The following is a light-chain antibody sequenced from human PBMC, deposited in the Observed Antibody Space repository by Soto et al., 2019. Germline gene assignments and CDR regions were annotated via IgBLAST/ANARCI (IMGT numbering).Light chain of an antibody. CDR1: QSVSSSY. Sequence: EIVLTQSPGTLSLSPGERATLSCRASQSVSSSYLAWYQQKPGQAPRLLIYGASSRATGIPVRFSGSGSGTDFTLTISSLQPEDVATYYCQKYNSAPWTFGQGTKVDIK. CDR2: GAS. J-gene: IGKJ1*01. V-gene: IGKV3-20*01. CDR3: QKYNSAPWT.